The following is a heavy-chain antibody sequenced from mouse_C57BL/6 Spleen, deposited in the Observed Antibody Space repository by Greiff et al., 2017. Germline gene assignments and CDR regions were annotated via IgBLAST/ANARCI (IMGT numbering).Heavy chain of an antibody. J-gene: IGHJ3*01. CDR1: GYAFTNYL. D-gene: IGHD2-5*01. CDR3: ARSAYSNYEGFAY. CDR2: INPGSGGT. V-gene: IGHV1-54*01. Sequence: QVQLQQSGAELVRPGTSVKVSCKASGYAFTNYLIEWVKQRPGQGLEWIGVINPGSGGTNYNEKFKGKATLTADKSSSTAYMQLSSLTSEDSAVYFCARSAYSNYEGFAYWGQGTLVTVSA.